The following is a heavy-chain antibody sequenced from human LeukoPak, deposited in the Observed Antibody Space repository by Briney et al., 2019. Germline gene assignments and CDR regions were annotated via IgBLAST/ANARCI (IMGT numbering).Heavy chain of an antibody. CDR1: GGSISSYY. V-gene: IGHV4-59*01. D-gene: IGHD3-16*01. J-gene: IGHJ6*03. CDR2: ICYSGST. Sequence: SETLSLTCTVSGGSISSYYWSWIRQPPGKGLEWIGYICYSGSTNYNPSLKSRVTISVDTSKNQFSLKLSSVTAADTAVYYCARETSQKGAHYMDVWGKGTTVTISS. CDR3: ARETSQKGAHYMDV.